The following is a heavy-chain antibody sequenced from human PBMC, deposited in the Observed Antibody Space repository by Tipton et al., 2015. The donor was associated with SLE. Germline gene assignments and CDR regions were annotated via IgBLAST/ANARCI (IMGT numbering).Heavy chain of an antibody. D-gene: IGHD2-8*01. Sequence: TLSLTCTVSGGSISNYYWSGIRQPPGKGLEWIGYIYYSGNTNYNPSLKSRVTLSVDRSKKQLSLKLTYVTAADTAVYYCVRLRSKVLIDYWGQGTLVTVSS. V-gene: IGHV4-59*08. J-gene: IGHJ4*02. CDR2: IYYSGNT. CDR3: VRLRSKVLIDY. CDR1: GGSISNYY.